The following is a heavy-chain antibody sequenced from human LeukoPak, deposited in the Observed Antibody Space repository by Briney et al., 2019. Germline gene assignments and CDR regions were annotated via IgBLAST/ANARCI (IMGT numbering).Heavy chain of an antibody. J-gene: IGHJ4*02. Sequence: WGSLRLSCAASGFTFSSYAMSWVRQAPGKGLEWVSAITGTGGSTYYADSVKGRFTISRDSSKNTLHLQMNSLRAEDTAVYYSAKARGVQFDSYGNFDYWGQGTLVTVSS. CDR2: ITGTGGST. D-gene: IGHD5-18*01. CDR1: GFTFSSYA. CDR3: AKARGVQFDSYGNFDY. V-gene: IGHV3-23*01.